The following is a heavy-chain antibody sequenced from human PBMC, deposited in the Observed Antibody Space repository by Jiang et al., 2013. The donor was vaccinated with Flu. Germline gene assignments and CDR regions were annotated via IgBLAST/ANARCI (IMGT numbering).Heavy chain of an antibody. Sequence: GAEVKKPGESLRISCKASGYSFNNYWINWVRQMPGKGLEWMGRIDPRDSYSDFSPPFQGHVTISVDMSTNTVYLQWSSLKASDTAIYFCARLGDILTGPNSGDYWGQGTLVTVS. J-gene: IGHJ4*02. CDR2: IDPRDSYS. CDR1: GYSFNNYW. V-gene: IGHV5-10-1*01. D-gene: IGHD3-9*01. CDR3: ARLGDILTGPNSGDY.